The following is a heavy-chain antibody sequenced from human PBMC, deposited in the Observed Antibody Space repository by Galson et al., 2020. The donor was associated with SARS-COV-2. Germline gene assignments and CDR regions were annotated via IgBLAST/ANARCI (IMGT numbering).Heavy chain of an antibody. V-gene: IGHV3-30*04. D-gene: IGHD1-20*01. Sequence: GGSLRLSCAASGFTFSNYAIHWVRQAAGKGLEWVAHISNEGSITDYADSVTGRFTISRDNSKNVLYLQMNSLRPEDTALYFCARYITATTGYFDYWGQGTQVTVSS. CDR1: GFTFSNYA. CDR3: ARYITATTGYFDY. J-gene: IGHJ4*02. CDR2: ISNEGSIT.